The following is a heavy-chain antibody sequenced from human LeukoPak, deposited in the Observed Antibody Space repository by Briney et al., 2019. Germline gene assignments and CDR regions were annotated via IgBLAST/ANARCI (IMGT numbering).Heavy chain of an antibody. CDR2: IHLDGRT. J-gene: IGHJ4*02. CDR1: GGSVTSTNW. CDR3: AREGGFYRPLDY. D-gene: IGHD3-3*01. V-gene: IGHV4-4*02. Sequence: SETLSLTCGVSGGSVTSTNWWTWVRQPPGKGLEWIGEIHLDGRTNYNPSLKSRLTMSVDLSENHISLKLTSVTAADTAVYYCAREGGFYRPLDYSGQGTLVTVSS.